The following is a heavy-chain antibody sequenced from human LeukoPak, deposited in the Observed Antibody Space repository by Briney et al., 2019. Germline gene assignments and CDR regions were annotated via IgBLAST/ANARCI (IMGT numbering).Heavy chain of an antibody. CDR2: IKQDGSEK. CDR1: GFTFSSYW. D-gene: IGHD3-22*01. V-gene: IGHV3-7*03. CDR3: ARAGRYYYDSSGYYVDY. J-gene: IGHJ4*02. Sequence: PGGSLRLSCAASGFTFSSYWMNWVRQAPGKGLEWVANIKQDGSEKYYVDSVKGRFTISRDNAKNSLYLQMNSLRAEDTAVYYCARAGRYYYDSSGYYVDYWGQGTLVTVSS.